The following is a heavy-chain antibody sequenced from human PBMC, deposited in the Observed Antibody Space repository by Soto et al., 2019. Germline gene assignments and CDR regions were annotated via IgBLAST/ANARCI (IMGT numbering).Heavy chain of an antibody. CDR2: FYGGGSTST. Sequence: QLLESGGNLVQPGGSLRLSCAAAGFTFSTYTMSWVRQAPGKGPEWVAGFYGGGSTSTFYADSVKGRFTISRDNSKNRLFLHMNSLRAEDTAVYYCTKDRQPDGIWSFDCWGQGTLVTVSS. V-gene: IGHV3-23*01. D-gene: IGHD3-3*01. CDR1: GFTFSTYT. CDR3: TKDRQPDGIWSFDC. J-gene: IGHJ4*02.